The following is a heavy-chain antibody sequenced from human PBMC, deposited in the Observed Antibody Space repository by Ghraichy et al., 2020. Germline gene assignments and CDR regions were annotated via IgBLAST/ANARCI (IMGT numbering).Heavy chain of an antibody. CDR2: IYYSGTT. CDR3: ARYSGSYSYNWFDP. V-gene: IGHV4-59*01. J-gene: IGHJ5*02. Sequence: SETLSLTCTVSGGSISSYYWSWIRQPPGKGLEWIGYIYYSGTTNYNPSLKSRITISVDTSKNQFSLKLSSVTAADTAVYYCARYSGSYSYNWFDPWGQGTLVTVSS. CDR1: GGSISSYY. D-gene: IGHD1-26*01.